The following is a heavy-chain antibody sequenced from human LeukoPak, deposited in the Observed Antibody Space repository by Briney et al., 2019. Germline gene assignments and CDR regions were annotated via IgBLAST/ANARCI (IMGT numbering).Heavy chain of an antibody. V-gene: IGHV4-34*01. Sequence: SETLSLTCAVYGGSFSSYYWSWIRQPPGKGLEWIGEINHSGSTNYNPSLKSRVTISVDTSKNQFSLKLSSVTAAGTAVYYCAGSGYSYGYVDWYFDLWGRGTLVTVSS. D-gene: IGHD5-18*01. CDR3: AGSGYSYGYVDWYFDL. CDR1: GGSFSSYY. J-gene: IGHJ2*01. CDR2: INHSGST.